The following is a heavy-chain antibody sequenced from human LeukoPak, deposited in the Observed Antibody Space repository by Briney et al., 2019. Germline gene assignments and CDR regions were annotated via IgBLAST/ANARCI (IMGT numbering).Heavy chain of an antibody. Sequence: GGSLRLSCTASGFTFSSFAMSWVRQAPGKGLEWVSTINGSGGRTHYAVSVKGRFTISRDNSKNTLYLKMNSLRAEDTAVYYCAKDAIAVAGAGCFQNWGQGTLVTVSS. CDR1: GFTFSSFA. D-gene: IGHD6-19*01. CDR2: INGSGGRT. V-gene: IGHV3-23*01. J-gene: IGHJ1*01. CDR3: AKDAIAVAGAGCFQN.